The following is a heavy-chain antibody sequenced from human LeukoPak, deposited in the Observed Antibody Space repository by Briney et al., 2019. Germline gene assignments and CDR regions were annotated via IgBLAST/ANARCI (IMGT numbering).Heavy chain of an antibody. D-gene: IGHD6-19*01. CDR2: IIPIFGTA. Sequence: GASVKVSCKASGGTFSSYAISWVRQAPGQGLEWMGGIIPIFGTANYAQKFQGRVTITADESTSTAYMELSSLRSEDTAVYYCARVAHSGWYGYYYYYYMDVWGKGTTVTISS. CDR1: GGTFSSYA. J-gene: IGHJ6*03. V-gene: IGHV1-69*13. CDR3: ARVAHSGWYGYYYYYYMDV.